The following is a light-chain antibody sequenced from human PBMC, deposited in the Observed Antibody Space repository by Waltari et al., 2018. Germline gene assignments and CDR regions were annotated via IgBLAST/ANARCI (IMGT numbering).Light chain of an antibody. CDR1: QSVSISY. CDR2: GAC. CDR3: QQYGSSPLT. Sequence: EIVLTQSPGTLALPPGERATLPCRASQSVSISYLAWYQQTPGQAPRLLIYGACSRATGIPDRFSGSGSGTDFTLTISRLEPEDFAVYYCQQYGSSPLTFGGGTKVEIK. V-gene: IGKV3-20*01. J-gene: IGKJ4*01.